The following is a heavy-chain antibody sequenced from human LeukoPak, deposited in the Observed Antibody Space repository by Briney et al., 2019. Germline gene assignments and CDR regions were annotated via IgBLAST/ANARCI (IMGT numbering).Heavy chain of an antibody. CDR2: INHSGST. Sequence: SETLSLTCAVYGGSFSGYYWSWIRQPPGKGLEWIGEINHSGSTNYNPSLKSRVTISVDTSKNQFSLKLSSVTAADTAVYYCARGGIAVAGTSFDYWGQGTLVTASS. J-gene: IGHJ4*02. CDR1: GGSFSGYY. D-gene: IGHD6-19*01. V-gene: IGHV4-34*01. CDR3: ARGGIAVAGTSFDY.